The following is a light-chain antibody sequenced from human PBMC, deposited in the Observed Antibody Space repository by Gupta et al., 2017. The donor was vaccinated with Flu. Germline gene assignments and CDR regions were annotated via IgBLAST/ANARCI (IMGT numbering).Light chain of an antibody. CDR1: TGAVTTGYF. CDR2: RTS. V-gene: IGLV7-43*01. J-gene: IGLJ2*01. Sequence: TVVTQEPSLTVSPGGTVDLTCASSTGAVTTGYFPHWFQQKPGQAHRALSYRTSDRHSVAPDLFSGSLLGGKASLTLSGVQPEDEAEYCCLLFYGCVHVFGGGTKLTVL. CDR3: LLFYGCVHV.